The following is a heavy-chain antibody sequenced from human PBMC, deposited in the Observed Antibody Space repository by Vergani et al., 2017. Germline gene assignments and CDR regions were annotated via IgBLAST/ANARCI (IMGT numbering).Heavy chain of an antibody. D-gene: IGHD2-2*01. V-gene: IGHV3-21*01. Sequence: EVQLVESGGGLVKPGGSLRLSCAASGFTFSSYSMNWVRQAPGKGLEWVSSISSSSSYIYYADSVKGRFTISRDNAKNSLYLQMNSLRAEDTAVYYCARYCSSTSCYHYYYYYGMDVGGQGTTVTVS. CDR1: GFTFSSYS. CDR3: ARYCSSTSCYHYYYYYGMDV. CDR2: ISSSSSYI. J-gene: IGHJ6*02.